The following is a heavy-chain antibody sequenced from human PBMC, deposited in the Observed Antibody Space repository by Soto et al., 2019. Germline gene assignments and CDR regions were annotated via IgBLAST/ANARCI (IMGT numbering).Heavy chain of an antibody. V-gene: IGHV4-4*07. CDR1: GGSISSYY. CDR2: IYTSGST. J-gene: IGHJ5*02. D-gene: IGHD3-3*01. CDR3: ARDLAGDFWSGSNWFDP. Sequence: SETLSLTCTVSGGSISSYYWSWIRQPAGKGLEWIGRIYTSGSTNYNPSLKSRVTMSVDTSKNQFSLKLSSVTAADPAVYYCARDLAGDFWSGSNWFDPWGQGTLVTVSS.